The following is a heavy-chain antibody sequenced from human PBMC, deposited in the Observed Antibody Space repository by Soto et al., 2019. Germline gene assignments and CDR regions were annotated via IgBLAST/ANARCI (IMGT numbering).Heavy chain of an antibody. CDR2: ISWNSGSI. D-gene: IGHD3-10*01. J-gene: IGHJ3*02. V-gene: IGHV3-9*01. Sequence: GGSLRLSCAASGFTFDDYAMHWVRQAPGKGLEWVSGISWNSGSIGYADSVKGRFTISRDNAKNSLYLQMNSLRAEDTALYYCAKDLTSGSGTEPGSAFDIWGQGTMVTVSS. CDR3: AKDLTSGSGTEPGSAFDI. CDR1: GFTFDDYA.